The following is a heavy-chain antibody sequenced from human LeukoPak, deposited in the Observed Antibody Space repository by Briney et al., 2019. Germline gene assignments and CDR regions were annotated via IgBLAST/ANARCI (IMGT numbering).Heavy chain of an antibody. CDR1: GYSFTSYW. D-gene: IGHD2-2*01. CDR2: IYPGDSDT. J-gene: IGHJ4*02. V-gene: IGHV5-51*01. Sequence: GESLKISCKGSGYSFTSYWIGWVRQMPGKGLEWMGIIYPGDSDTRYSPSFQGQVTISADKSISTAYLQWSSLKASDTAMYYCARLGGADIVVVPAASPYYFDYWAREPWSPSPQ. CDR3: ARLGGADIVVVPAASPYYFDY.